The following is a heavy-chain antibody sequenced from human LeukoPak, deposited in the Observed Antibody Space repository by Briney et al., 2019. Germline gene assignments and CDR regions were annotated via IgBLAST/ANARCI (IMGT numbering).Heavy chain of an antibody. J-gene: IGHJ5*02. D-gene: IGHD3-16*02. CDR2: INHSGTT. CDR3: ARGITFRGVIVWNWFDP. CDR1: GGSLSGYY. Sequence: PSETLSLTCGVYGGSLSGYYWTWIRQPPGKGLEWIGEINHSGTTNYNPSLKSRVTISVDTSKNQFSLKLNSVTAADTAVYYCARGITFRGVIVWNWFDPWGQGTLVTVSS. V-gene: IGHV4-34*01.